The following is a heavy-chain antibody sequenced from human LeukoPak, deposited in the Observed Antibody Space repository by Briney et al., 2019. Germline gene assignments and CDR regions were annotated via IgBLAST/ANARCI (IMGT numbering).Heavy chain of an antibody. V-gene: IGHV1-69*13. J-gene: IGHJ5*02. D-gene: IGHD3-3*01. Sequence: SVTVSCTASGGTFSSYAISWVRQAPGQGLEWMGGIIPIFGTANYAQKFQGRVTITADESTSTAYMELSSLRSEDTAVYYCARALYDLGNWFDPWGQGTLVTVSS. CDR3: ARALYDLGNWFDP. CDR2: IIPIFGTA. CDR1: GGTFSSYA.